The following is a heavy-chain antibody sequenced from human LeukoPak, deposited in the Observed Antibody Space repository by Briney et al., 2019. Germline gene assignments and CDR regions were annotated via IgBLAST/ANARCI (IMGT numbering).Heavy chain of an antibody. V-gene: IGHV4-39*07. Sequence: SETLSLTCTVSGGSISSSSYYWGWIRQPPGKGLEWIGEINHSGSTNYNPSLKSRVTISVDTSKNQFSLKLSSVTAADTAVYYCARAVGWYLQVQYFQHWGQGTLVTVSS. D-gene: IGHD6-19*01. CDR3: ARAVGWYLQVQYFQH. CDR2: INHSGST. J-gene: IGHJ1*01. CDR1: GGSISSSSYY.